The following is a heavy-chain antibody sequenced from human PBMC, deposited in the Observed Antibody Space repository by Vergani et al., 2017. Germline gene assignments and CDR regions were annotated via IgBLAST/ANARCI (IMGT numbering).Heavy chain of an antibody. J-gene: IGHJ2*01. CDR3: ARDSPTPYSSGWYLYFDL. CDR1: GFTFSSYA. V-gene: IGHV3-30-3*01. CDR2: ISYDGSNK. Sequence: QVQLVESGGGVVQPGRSLRLSCAASGFTFSSYAMHWVRQAPGKGLEWVAVISYDGSNKYYADSVKGRFTISRDNSKNTSYLQMNSLRAEDTAVYYCARDSPTPYSSGWYLYFDLWGRGTLVTVSS. D-gene: IGHD6-19*01.